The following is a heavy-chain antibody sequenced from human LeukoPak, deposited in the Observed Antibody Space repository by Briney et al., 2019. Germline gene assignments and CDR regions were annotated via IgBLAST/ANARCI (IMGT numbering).Heavy chain of an antibody. CDR3: ARFSRITWGDWGDAFDI. V-gene: IGHV4-34*01. D-gene: IGHD2-21*02. J-gene: IGHJ3*02. CDR1: GGSFSDYF. CDR2: IDDGGNT. Sequence: SETLSLTCSVYGGSFSDYFWSWIRQSPGKGLEWIGEIDDGGNTNYNPSLISRVIVSMEKSKKQFSLVMRSVTAADTAVYYCARFSRITWGDWGDAFDIWGQGTTVTVSS.